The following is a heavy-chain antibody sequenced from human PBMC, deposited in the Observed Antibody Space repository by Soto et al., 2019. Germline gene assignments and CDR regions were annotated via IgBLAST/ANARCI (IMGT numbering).Heavy chain of an antibody. CDR1: GDSISRGGYF. D-gene: IGHD1-26*01. CDR2: IYDSGSA. Sequence: QVQLQESGPGLVKPSQTLSLTCIVSGDSISRGGYFWTWIRQHPGKGLEWIGYIYDSGSAFYNPSLKSRVTMSVDTSKKQFSLNLRSVTAADTAVFYCARGILRPNHYMDVWGKGTAVAVSS. J-gene: IGHJ6*03. V-gene: IGHV4-31*03. CDR3: ARGILRPNHYMDV.